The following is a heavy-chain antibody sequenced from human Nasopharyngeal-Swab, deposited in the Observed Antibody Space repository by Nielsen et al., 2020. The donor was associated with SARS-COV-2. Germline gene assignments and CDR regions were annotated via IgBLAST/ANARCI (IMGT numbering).Heavy chain of an antibody. CDR2: INAGIGNT. J-gene: IGHJ6*02. CDR3: AVGKIAAGDYYYYYGMDV. Sequence: ASVKVSCKASGYTFTSYAMHWVRQAPGQRLEWMGWINAGIGNTKYSQKFQGRVTITRDTSASTAYMELSSLRSEDTAVYYCAVGKIAAGDYYYYYGMDVWGQGTTVTVSS. CDR1: GYTFTSYA. V-gene: IGHV1-3*01. D-gene: IGHD6-13*01.